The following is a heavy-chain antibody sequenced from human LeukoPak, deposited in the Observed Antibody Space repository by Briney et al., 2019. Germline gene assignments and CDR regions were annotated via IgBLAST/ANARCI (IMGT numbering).Heavy chain of an antibody. V-gene: IGHV1-18*01. CDR1: GYTFTSYG. CDR2: ISAYNGNT. D-gene: IGHD6-19*01. Sequence: ASVKVSCKASGYTFTSYGISWVRQAPGQGLEWMGWISAYNGNTNYAQKLQGRVTMTTDASTSTAYMELGSLRSDDTAVYYCATLSIAVAGTYYFDYWGQGTLVTVSS. J-gene: IGHJ4*02. CDR3: ATLSIAVAGTYYFDY.